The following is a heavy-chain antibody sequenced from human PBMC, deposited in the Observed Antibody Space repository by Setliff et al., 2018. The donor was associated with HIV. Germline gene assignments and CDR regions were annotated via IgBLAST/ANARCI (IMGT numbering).Heavy chain of an antibody. V-gene: IGHV4-39*07. Sequence: SETLSLTCSVSGGSISSSSYYWGWIRQPPGKGLEWIGSLYYSGSTYYNPSLKSRVTISIDTSKNRFSLNLTSVTAADTAVYYCARGLTWPSSSNSPVGYNQFDPWGQGTLVTVSS. J-gene: IGHJ5*02. CDR3: ARGLTWPSSSNSPVGYNQFDP. CDR1: GGSISSSSYY. CDR2: LYYSGST. D-gene: IGHD1-1*01.